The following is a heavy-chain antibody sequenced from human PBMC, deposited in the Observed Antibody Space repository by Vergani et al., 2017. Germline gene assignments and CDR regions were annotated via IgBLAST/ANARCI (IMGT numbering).Heavy chain of an antibody. J-gene: IGHJ4*02. V-gene: IGHV3-48*01. CDR1: GFTFSSYS. D-gene: IGHD1-1*01. CDR3: ARDIHWSPNYFDY. CDR2: ISSSSSTI. Sequence: EVQLVESGGGLVQPGGSLRLSCAASGFTFSSYSMNWVRQAPGKGLEWVSYISSSSSTIYYADSVKGRFTISRDNAKNSLYLQMNSLRAEDTAVYYCARDIHWSPNYFDYWGQGTLVTVSS.